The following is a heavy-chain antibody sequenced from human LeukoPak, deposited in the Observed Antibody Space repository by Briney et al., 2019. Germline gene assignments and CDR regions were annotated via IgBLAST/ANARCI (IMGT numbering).Heavy chain of an antibody. CDR1: GFTFSSYE. J-gene: IGHJ4*02. CDR3: ARDPTGNYDPH. D-gene: IGHD3-22*01. CDR2: ISSSSSYI. V-gene: IGHV3-21*01. Sequence: GGSLRLSCAASGFTFSSYEMNWVRQAPGKGLEWVSSISSSSSYIYYADSVKGRFTISRDNAKNSLYLQMNSLRAEDTAVYYCARDPTGNYDPHWGQGTLVTVSS.